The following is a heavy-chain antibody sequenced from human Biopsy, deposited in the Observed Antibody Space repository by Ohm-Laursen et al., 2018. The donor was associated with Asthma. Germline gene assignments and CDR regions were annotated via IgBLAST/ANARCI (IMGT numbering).Heavy chain of an antibody. D-gene: IGHD5-18*01. J-gene: IGHJ4*02. CDR2: ISYSGST. CDR1: GGSVSSGRHY. CDR3: ARDFVDSAMDYFDY. Sequence: GTLSLTCIVSGGSVSSGRHYWSWIRQPPGKGLEWIGHISYSGSTNYNPSLKSRVTISVDTSKNQFSLKLSSVTAADTAVYYCARDFVDSAMDYFDYWGQGTLVTVSS. V-gene: IGHV4-61*01.